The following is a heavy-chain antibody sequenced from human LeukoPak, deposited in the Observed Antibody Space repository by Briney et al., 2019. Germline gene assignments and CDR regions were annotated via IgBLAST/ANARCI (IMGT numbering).Heavy chain of an antibody. CDR1: GGSFSGYY. J-gene: IGHJ4*02. CDR2: INHSGST. V-gene: IGHV4-34*01. Sequence: SGTLSLTCAVYGGSFSGYYWSWIRQPPGKGLEWIGEINHSGSTNYNPSLKSRVTISVDTSKNQFSLKLSSVTAADTAVYYCARGRRIDYWGQGTLVTVSS. CDR3: ARGRRIDY.